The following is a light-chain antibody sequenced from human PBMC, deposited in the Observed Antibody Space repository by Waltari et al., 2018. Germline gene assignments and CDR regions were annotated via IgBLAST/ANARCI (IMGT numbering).Light chain of an antibody. CDR3: QQRSNWPYT. J-gene: IGKJ2*01. CDR1: QSVSSY. Sequence: EIVLTQSPAPLSLSHEDRATHSCRASQSVSSYLAWYQQKPGQAPRLLIYDASNRDTGIPARFSGSGSGTDFTLTISSLEPEDFAVYYCQQRSNWPYTFGQGTKLEIK. V-gene: IGKV3-11*01. CDR2: DAS.